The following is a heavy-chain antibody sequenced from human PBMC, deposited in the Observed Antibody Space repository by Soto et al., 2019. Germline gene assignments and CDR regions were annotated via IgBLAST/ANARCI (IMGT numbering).Heavy chain of an antibody. CDR2: IIPILDIA. Sequence: QVQLVQSGAEVKKPGSSVKVSWKASGGTFSSYTFSWVRQAPGQGLEWMGRIIPILDIANYAQKFQGRVTIIADKSTSTVYMELSSLRSEDTAVYYCARAWSYGMDVWGQGTTVTVSS. J-gene: IGHJ6*02. CDR1: GGTFSSYT. CDR3: ARAWSYGMDV. V-gene: IGHV1-69*02. D-gene: IGHD3-3*01.